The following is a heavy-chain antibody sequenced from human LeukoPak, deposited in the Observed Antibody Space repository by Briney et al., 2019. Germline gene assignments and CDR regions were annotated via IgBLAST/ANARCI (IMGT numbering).Heavy chain of an antibody. CDR1: GGSISSSSYY. CDR3: ARYSSYYYYMDV. J-gene: IGHJ6*03. CDR2: IYYSGST. Sequence: SETLSLTCTVSGGSISSSSYYWGWIRQPPGKGLEWIGSIYYSGSTYYNPSLKSRVTISVDTSKNQFSLKLSSVTAADTAVYYCARYSSYYYYMDVWGKGTTVTVSS. V-gene: IGHV4-39*07. D-gene: IGHD2-15*01.